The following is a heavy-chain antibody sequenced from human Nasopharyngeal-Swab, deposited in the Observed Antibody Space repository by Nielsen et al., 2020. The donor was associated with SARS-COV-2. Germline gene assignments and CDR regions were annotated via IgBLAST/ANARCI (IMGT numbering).Heavy chain of an antibody. Sequence: LSLTCAASGFTFSNYWMSWVRQAPGKGLEWVANIAQDGSESHYVDSVKGRFTIPRDNAWNSLYLQMNSLRAEDTAVYYCATNWDYRFDYWGQGTLVTVSS. D-gene: IGHD1-7*01. CDR3: ATNWDYRFDY. V-gene: IGHV3-7*01. CDR1: GFTFSNYW. J-gene: IGHJ4*02. CDR2: IAQDGSES.